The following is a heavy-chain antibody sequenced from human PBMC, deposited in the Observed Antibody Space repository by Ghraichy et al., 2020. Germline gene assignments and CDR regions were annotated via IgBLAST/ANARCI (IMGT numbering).Heavy chain of an antibody. V-gene: IGHV3-7*02. D-gene: IGHD2-2*01. Sequence: GGSLRLSCAASGFTFSDYWMNWLRQAPGKGLEWVARINQDGSVKDCVASVKGRFTIYRDNAKNSLYLQMNSLRAEDTAVYYCVSYARGCGQGTLVTVSS. CDR2: INQDGSVK. CDR3: VSYARG. CDR1: GFTFSDYW. J-gene: IGHJ4*02.